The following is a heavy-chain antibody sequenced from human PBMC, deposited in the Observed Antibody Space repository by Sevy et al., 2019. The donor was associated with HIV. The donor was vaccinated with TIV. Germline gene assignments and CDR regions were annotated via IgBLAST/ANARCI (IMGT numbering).Heavy chain of an antibody. J-gene: IGHJ1*01. Sequence: GGSLRLSCAASGFTFSSYSMNWVRQAPGKGLEWVSYISSSSSTIYYADSVKGRFTISRDNAKDSLYLQMNSLRDEDTAVYDCARDELRGYSRWAEYFQLWGQGTLVTVSS. CDR2: ISSSSSTI. CDR3: ARDELRGYSRWAEYFQL. V-gene: IGHV3-48*02. D-gene: IGHD5-18*01. CDR1: GFTFSSYS.